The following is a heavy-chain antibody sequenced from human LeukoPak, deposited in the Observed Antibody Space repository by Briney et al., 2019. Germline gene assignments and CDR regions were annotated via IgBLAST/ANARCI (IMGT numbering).Heavy chain of an antibody. J-gene: IGHJ4*02. CDR3: AREGSGWLDY. Sequence: SETLSLTCTVSGGSLSSYYWSWIRQPPGKGLEWIGYIYYSGSTNYNPSLKSRVTISVDTSKNQFSLKLSSVTTADTAVYYCAREGSGWLDYWGQGTLVTVSS. CDR2: IYYSGST. D-gene: IGHD6-19*01. V-gene: IGHV4-59*01. CDR1: GGSLSSYY.